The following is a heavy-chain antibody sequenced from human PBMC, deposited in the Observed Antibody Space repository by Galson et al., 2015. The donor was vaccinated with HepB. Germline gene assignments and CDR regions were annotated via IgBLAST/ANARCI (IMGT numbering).Heavy chain of an antibody. V-gene: IGHV3-66*02. CDR3: ARGTPYNFDTSGYFPLYYLDY. Sequence: SLRLSCAASGFTFSSYTMSWVRQAPGKGLEWVSVIYGGGSTYYADSVKGRFSISRDNSKNTLSLQMSSLRAEDTAVYYYARGTPYNFDTSGYFPLYYLDYWGQGTLVTVSS. CDR2: IYGGGST. J-gene: IGHJ4*02. CDR1: GFTFSSYT. D-gene: IGHD3-22*01.